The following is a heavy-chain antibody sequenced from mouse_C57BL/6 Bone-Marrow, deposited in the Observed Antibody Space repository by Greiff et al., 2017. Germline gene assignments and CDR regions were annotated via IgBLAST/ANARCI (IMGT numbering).Heavy chain of an antibody. Sequence: QVQLQQSGAELARPGASVKLSCKASGYTFTSYGISWVKQRTGQGLEWIGEIYPRSGNTYYNEKFKGKATLTADKSSSTAYMELRSLTSEDSAVYFCARFYGNYYGSSYSLYYWGQGTTLTVSS. D-gene: IGHD1-1*01. J-gene: IGHJ2*01. CDR1: GYTFTSYG. CDR2: IYPRSGNT. CDR3: ARFYGNYYGSSYSLYY. V-gene: IGHV1-81*01.